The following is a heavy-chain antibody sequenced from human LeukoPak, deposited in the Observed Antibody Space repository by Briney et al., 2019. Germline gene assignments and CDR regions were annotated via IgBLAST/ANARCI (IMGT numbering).Heavy chain of an antibody. J-gene: IGHJ3*02. CDR3: ARDLEMATIGAFDI. CDR2: IYPSGNT. D-gene: IGHD5-24*01. CDR1: RGSTSTYY. Sequence: SETLSLTCTVSRGSTSTYYWSWIRQPAGKGLEWIGRIYPSGNTNFNPSLMSRVTMSIDTSKNQFSLKLSSVTAADTAVYYCARDLEMATIGAFDIWGQGTMVTVSS. V-gene: IGHV4-4*07.